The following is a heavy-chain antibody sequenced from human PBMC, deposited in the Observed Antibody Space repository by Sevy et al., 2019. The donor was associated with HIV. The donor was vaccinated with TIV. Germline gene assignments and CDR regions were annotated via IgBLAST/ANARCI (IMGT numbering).Heavy chain of an antibody. CDR3: ARDRYYHASGYYYYYYGLDV. Sequence: RGFLRLSCAASEFSVTDNYMSWVRQAPGKGLEWVSTIYSGGSTFYAESVKGRFTISRDNSNNTLYLHMKSLRAEDTAVSYSARDRYYHASGYYYYYYGLDVWGQGTTVFVSS. CDR1: EFSVTDNY. D-gene: IGHD3-22*01. CDR2: IYSGGST. J-gene: IGHJ6*02. V-gene: IGHV3-66*01.